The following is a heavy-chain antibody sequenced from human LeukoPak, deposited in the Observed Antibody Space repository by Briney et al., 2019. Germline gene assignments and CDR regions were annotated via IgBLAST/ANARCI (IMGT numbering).Heavy chain of an antibody. CDR3: AKVDSYNSGWLDY. CDR2: INSDGSST. J-gene: IGHJ4*02. D-gene: IGHD6-19*01. CDR1: GFTFSTYW. V-gene: IGHV3-74*01. Sequence: PGGSLRLSCAASGFTFSTYWMHWVRQAPGTGLVWVSLINSDGSSTNYADSVKGRFTISRDNAKNTLYLQMSSLRAEDTAIYYCAKVDSYNSGWLDYWGQGTLVTVSS.